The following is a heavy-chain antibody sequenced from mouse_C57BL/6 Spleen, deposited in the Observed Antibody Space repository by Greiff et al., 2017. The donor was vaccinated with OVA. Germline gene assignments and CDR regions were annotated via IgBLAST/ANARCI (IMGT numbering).Heavy chain of an antibody. Sequence: VSRVDFGEGLLKLGGSLKPPGAALGFPSMDNEIHWVGQAPEKGLEWVAYINSGSSTIYYADTVKGRFTISRDNAKNTLFLQMTSLRSEDTAMYYCARKGGNYVDYAIDYWGQGTSVTVSS. CDR1: GFPSMDNE. CDR2: INSGSSTI. CDR3: ARKGGNYVDYAIDY. V-gene: IGHV5-17*01. J-gene: IGHJ4*01. D-gene: IGHD2-1*01.